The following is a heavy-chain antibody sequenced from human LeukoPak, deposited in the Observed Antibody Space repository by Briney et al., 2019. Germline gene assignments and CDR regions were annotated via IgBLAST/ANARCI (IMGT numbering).Heavy chain of an antibody. V-gene: IGHV4-59*01. D-gene: IGHD5-24*01. CDR1: GGSISSYY. CDR2: IYYSGST. Sequence: SETLSLTCTVSGGSISSYYWSWIRQPPGKGLEWIGYIYYSGSTNYNPSLKSRVTISVDTSKNQFSLKLSSVTAADTAVYYCASMAYWYFDLWGRGTLVTVSS. J-gene: IGHJ2*01. CDR3: ASMAYWYFDL.